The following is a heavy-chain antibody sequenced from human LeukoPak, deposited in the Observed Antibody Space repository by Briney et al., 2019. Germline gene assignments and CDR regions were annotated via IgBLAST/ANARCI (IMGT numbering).Heavy chain of an antibody. CDR1: ADTSSSYA. D-gene: IGHD2-2*02. CDR3: ARHCSSTSCYIGYFDY. V-gene: IGHV1-69*05. Sequence: SLKVSCKASADTSSSYAISRLRQAPGQGLESIGITIPIFGPANYAQKFQGRVTITTDESTSTAYMELSSLRSEDTAVYYCARHCSSTSCYIGYFDYWGQGTLVTVSS. CDR2: TIPIFGPA. J-gene: IGHJ4*02.